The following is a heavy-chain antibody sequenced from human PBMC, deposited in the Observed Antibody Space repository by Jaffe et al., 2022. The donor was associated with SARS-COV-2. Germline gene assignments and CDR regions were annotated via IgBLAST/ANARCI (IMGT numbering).Heavy chain of an antibody. J-gene: IGHJ6*02. CDR2: ISNSGGST. V-gene: IGHV3-23*01. Sequence: EVQLLESGGGLAQPGGSLRLSCAASGFTFNTYAMNWVRQAPGKGLEWVSAISNSGGSTYYADSVKGRFTISRDNSKNMLYLQMNSLRVEDTALYYCAKARSATYYYYGMDVWGQGTTVTVSS. CDR3: AKARSATYYYYGMDV. D-gene: IGHD2-15*01. CDR1: GFTFNTYA.